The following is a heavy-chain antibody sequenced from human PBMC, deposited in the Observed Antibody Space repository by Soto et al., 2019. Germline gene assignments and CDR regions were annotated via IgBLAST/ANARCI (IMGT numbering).Heavy chain of an antibody. V-gene: IGHV3-48*01. CDR3: ATHSGYYDY. J-gene: IGHJ4*02. D-gene: IGHD3-22*01. Sequence: EVQLVESGGGLVEPGGSLRLSCAASGFTFSSYSMNWVRQAPGKGLEWASYISSSSSTIYYSDSVKGPLTISRDNAKNSLYLQMNRLRAEDTAVYYCATHSGYYDYWGQGTLFTVSS. CDR2: ISSSSSTI. CDR1: GFTFSSYS.